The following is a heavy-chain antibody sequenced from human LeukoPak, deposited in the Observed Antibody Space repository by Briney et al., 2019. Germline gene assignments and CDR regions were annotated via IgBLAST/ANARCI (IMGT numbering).Heavy chain of an antibody. CDR2: IRSKTNTYAT. CDR1: GFTFSGSS. V-gene: IGHV3-73*01. D-gene: IGHD5-24*01. Sequence: PGGSLRLSCAASGFTFSGSSIHWVRQASGQGLEWVGPIRSKTNTYATAYAASVKGRFIISGDDSKNTAYLQMNGLKTEDTAVYYCSGLRDGYQVSFDYWGQGTLVTVSS. CDR3: SGLRDGYQVSFDY. J-gene: IGHJ4*02.